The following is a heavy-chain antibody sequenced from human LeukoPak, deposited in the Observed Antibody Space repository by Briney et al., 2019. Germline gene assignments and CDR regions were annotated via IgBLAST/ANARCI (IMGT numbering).Heavy chain of an antibody. CDR2: IFYTGNT. CDR1: GGSISTYY. J-gene: IGHJ3*01. D-gene: IGHD1-20*01. V-gene: IGHV4-59*08. CDR3: ARHRGSGNWRPSAFDV. Sequence: SETLSLTCTVSGGSISTYYWSWIRQPPGKGLEWIGYIFYTGNTNSNPSLNSRVTISVDTSKNQFSMNLSSVTAADTAMYFCARHRGSGNWRPSAFDVWGQGTVVTVSS.